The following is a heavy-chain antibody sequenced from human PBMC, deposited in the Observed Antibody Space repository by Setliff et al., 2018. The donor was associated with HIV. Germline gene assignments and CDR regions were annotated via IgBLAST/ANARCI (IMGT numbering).Heavy chain of an antibody. CDR3: AKGDSFVFSYVYPDY. Sequence: PGGSLRLSCVASGFSFSRYTMMWVRQTPGKGLEWVSSITSNLNYKYVDSVKGRFTISRDNTKNSLYLRMNSLRAEDTAVYYCAKGDSFVFSYVYPDYWGPGTLVTVPQ. CDR2: ITSNLNY. J-gene: IGHJ4*02. D-gene: IGHD3-22*01. CDR1: GFSFSRYT. V-gene: IGHV3-21*01.